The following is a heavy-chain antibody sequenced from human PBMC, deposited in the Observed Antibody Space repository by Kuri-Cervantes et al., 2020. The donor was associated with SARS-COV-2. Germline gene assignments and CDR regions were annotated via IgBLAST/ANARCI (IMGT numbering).Heavy chain of an antibody. CDR2: INHSGST. Sequence: GSLRLSCAVYGGSFSGYYWSWIHQPPGKGLEWIGEINHSGSTNYNPSLKSRVTISVDTSKNQFSLKLSSVTAADTAVYYCARTEFVEMATMALAYWGQGTLVTVSS. CDR3: ARTEFVEMATMALAY. D-gene: IGHD5-24*01. V-gene: IGHV4-34*01. J-gene: IGHJ4*02. CDR1: GGSFSGYY.